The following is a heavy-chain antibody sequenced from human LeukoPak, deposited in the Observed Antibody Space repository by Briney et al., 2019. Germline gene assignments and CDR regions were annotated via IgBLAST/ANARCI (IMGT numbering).Heavy chain of an antibody. Sequence: GGSLRLSCAASGFTFPTYALSWVRQAPGKGLEWVSSISSSSSYIYYADSVKGRFTISRDNAKNSLYLQMNSLRAEDTAVYYCARDPPSFQHWGQGTLVTVSS. J-gene: IGHJ1*01. CDR1: GFTFPTYA. CDR2: ISSSSSYI. CDR3: ARDPPSFQH. V-gene: IGHV3-21*01.